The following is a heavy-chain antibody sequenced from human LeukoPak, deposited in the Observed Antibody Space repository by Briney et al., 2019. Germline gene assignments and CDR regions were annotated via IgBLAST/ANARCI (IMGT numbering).Heavy chain of an antibody. CDR3: AKDRFLNQWIAGYYFDY. J-gene: IGHJ4*02. CDR2: IYYSGST. Sequence: SETLSLTCTVSGGSISSGGYYWSWIRQHPGKGLEWIGYIYYSGSTYYNPSLKSRVTISVDTSKNQFSLKLSSVTAADTAVYYCAKDRFLNQWIAGYYFDYWGQGTLVTVSS. CDR1: GGSISSGGYY. D-gene: IGHD2/OR15-2a*01. V-gene: IGHV4-31*03.